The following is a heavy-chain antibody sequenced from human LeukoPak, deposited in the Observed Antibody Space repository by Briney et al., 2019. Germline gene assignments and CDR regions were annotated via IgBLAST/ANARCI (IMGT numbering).Heavy chain of an antibody. Sequence: PGGSLRLSCAASGFTFSNYDLHWVRQATGKGLEWVSAIGTAGDTYYPGSVKDRFTVSRENAKNSLYLQMNTLRAGDTAVYYCARRQPVVAATDPDWYFDLWGRGTLVTVPS. V-gene: IGHV3-13*04. J-gene: IGHJ2*01. D-gene: IGHD6-13*01. CDR1: GFTFSNYD. CDR3: ARRQPVVAATDPDWYFDL. CDR2: IGTAGDT.